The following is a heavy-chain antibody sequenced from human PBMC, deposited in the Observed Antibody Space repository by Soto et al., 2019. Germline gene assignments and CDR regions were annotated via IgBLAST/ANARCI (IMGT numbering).Heavy chain of an antibody. Sequence: QVQLQESGPGLVKPSQTLSHTCTVSGGSISSGVYYWSWIRQHPGKGLEWIGYIFYSGSTYYNPSLKSRVTISVDTSKSQFSLKLSSVTAADTAVYYCAIYDSSGSRGFQHWGQGTLVTVSS. J-gene: IGHJ1*01. CDR3: AIYDSSGSRGFQH. V-gene: IGHV4-31*03. CDR2: IFYSGST. D-gene: IGHD3-22*01. CDR1: GGSISSGVYY.